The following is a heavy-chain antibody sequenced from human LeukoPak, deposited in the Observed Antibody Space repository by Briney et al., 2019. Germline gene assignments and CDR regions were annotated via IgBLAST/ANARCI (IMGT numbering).Heavy chain of an antibody. D-gene: IGHD6-19*01. V-gene: IGHV3-43*02. Sequence: GGSLRLSCAASGFTFEDYAMHWVRQVPGKGLEWVSFISGDGGNTYYIDSVKGRFTISRDNSKNSLYLQMNSLKTEDTALYSCAKSRLRGWYGDNWFDPWGQGTLVTVSS. CDR1: GFTFEDYA. CDR2: ISGDGGNT. J-gene: IGHJ5*02. CDR3: AKSRLRGWYGDNWFDP.